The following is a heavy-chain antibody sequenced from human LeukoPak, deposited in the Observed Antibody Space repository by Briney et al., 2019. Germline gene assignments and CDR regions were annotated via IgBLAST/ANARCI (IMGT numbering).Heavy chain of an antibody. CDR1: GFTFSTFA. CDR3: ASALGWDFDY. CDR2: ISGGGDIT. V-gene: IGHV3-23*01. J-gene: IGHJ4*02. Sequence: PGGSLRLSCAASGFTFSTFAMSWVRQAPGKGLEWVSLISGGGDITYYADSMKGRFTISRDNAKNTLYLQMNSLRAEDTAVYYCASALGWDFDYWGQGTLVTVSS. D-gene: IGHD6-19*01.